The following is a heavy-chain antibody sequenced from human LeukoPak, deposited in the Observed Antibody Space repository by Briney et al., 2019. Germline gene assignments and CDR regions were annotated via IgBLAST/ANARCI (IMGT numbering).Heavy chain of an antibody. CDR2: IYTSGST. V-gene: IGHV4-4*07. D-gene: IGHD3-3*01. Sequence: SETLSLTCTVSGGSISSYYWSWIRQPAGKGLEWIGRIYTSGSTNYNPSLKSRVTISVDTSKNQFPLKLSSVTAADTAVYYCARAPYDFWSGYFDYWGQGTLVTVSS. J-gene: IGHJ4*02. CDR3: ARAPYDFWSGYFDY. CDR1: GGSISSYY.